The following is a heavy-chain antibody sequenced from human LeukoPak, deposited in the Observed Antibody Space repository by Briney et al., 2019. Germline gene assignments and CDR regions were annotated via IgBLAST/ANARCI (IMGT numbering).Heavy chain of an antibody. CDR1: GFTFGDYG. CDR3: ARDQWGYYDSSGYSFYYYYYYMDV. J-gene: IGHJ6*03. V-gene: IGHV3-7*01. Sequence: GGSLRLSCAASGFTFGDYGMSWVRQAPGKGLEWVANIKQDGSEKYYVDSVKGRFTISRDNAKNSLYLQMNSLRAEDTAVYYCARDQWGYYDSSGYSFYYYYYYMDVRGKGTTVTVSS. D-gene: IGHD3-22*01. CDR2: IKQDGSEK.